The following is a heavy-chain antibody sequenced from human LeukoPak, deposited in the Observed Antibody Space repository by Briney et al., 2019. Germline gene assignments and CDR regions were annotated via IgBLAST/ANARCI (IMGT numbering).Heavy chain of an antibody. D-gene: IGHD3-22*01. V-gene: IGHV3-23*01. Sequence: GGSLRLSCAASGFTFSSYAMSWARQAPGKGLEWVSAISGSGGSTYYADSVKGRFTISRDNSKNTLYLQMNSLRPEDTAVYYCAKGATTYYYDSSGHYPGYWGQGTLVTVSS. CDR1: GFTFSSYA. CDR2: ISGSGGST. J-gene: IGHJ4*02. CDR3: AKGATTYYYDSSGHYPGY.